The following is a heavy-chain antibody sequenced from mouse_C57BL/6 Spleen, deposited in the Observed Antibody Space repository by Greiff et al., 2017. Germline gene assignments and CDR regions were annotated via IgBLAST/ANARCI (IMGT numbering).Heavy chain of an antibody. CDR2: IRSKSSNYAT. J-gene: IGHJ4*01. V-gene: IGHV10-3*01. CDR3: VREMAYYSNYDYAMDY. D-gene: IGHD2-5*01. Sequence: EVKLVESGGGLVQPKGSLKLSCAASGFTFNTYAMHWVRQAPGKGLEWVARIRSKSSNYATYYADSVKDRFTISRDDSQSMLYLQMNNLKTEDTAMYYCVREMAYYSNYDYAMDYWGQGTSVTVSS. CDR1: GFTFNTYA.